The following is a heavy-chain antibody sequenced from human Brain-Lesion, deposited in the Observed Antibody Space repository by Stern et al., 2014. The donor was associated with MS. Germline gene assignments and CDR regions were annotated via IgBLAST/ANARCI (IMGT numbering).Heavy chain of an antibody. J-gene: IGHJ5*01. Sequence: EDQLVESGGGLVQPGGSLRLSCAASGFPFSNYWMHWVRQAPGKGLVWVSRVNNEGRRTSYADSVKGRFTMSRDNAKNTLYLQMNSLRVEDTAIYYCARGERWFDSWGQGTLVTVSS. CDR2: VNNEGRRT. CDR3: ARGERWFDS. D-gene: IGHD3-10*01. V-gene: IGHV3-74*02. CDR1: GFPFSNYW.